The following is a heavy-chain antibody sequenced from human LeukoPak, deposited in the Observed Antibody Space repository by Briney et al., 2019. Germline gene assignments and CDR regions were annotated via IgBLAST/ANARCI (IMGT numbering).Heavy chain of an antibody. J-gene: IGHJ4*02. D-gene: IGHD4-17*01. Sequence: GGSLRLSCAASGFTLSNSWMSWVRQAPGKGLEWVSSIDSSGSYTPSADSVKGRFTISRDNFENTLYLQMNSLRAEDTAVYFCAKISTVTDNFGHWGQGTLVTVSS. V-gene: IGHV3-23*01. CDR3: AKISTVTDNFGH. CDR2: IDSSGSYT. CDR1: GFTLSNSW.